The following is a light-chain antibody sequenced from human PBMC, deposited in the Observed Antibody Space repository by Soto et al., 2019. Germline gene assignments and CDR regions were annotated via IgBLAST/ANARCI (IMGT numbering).Light chain of an antibody. V-gene: IGLV2-14*01. CDR3: SSYTTSIAYV. J-gene: IGLJ1*01. Sequence: QSALTQPASVSGSPGQSIAVACTGTSSDIGRYNYVSWYQQHPGKAPKLVIFDVSKRPSGVSDRFSGSKSGNTASLTISGLQAEDEADYYCSSYTTSIAYVFGTGTKAPS. CDR2: DVS. CDR1: SSDIGRYNY.